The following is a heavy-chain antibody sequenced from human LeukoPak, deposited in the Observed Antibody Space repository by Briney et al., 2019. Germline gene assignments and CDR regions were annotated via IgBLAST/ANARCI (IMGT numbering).Heavy chain of an antibody. CDR2: IKQDGSEK. J-gene: IGHJ4*02. D-gene: IGHD3-3*01. CDR1: GFTFSSYW. CDR3: ARAKGFWSGYYKYYFDY. V-gene: IGHV3-7*01. Sequence: PGGSLRLSCAASGFTFSSYWMSWVRQAPVKGLEWVANIKQDGSEKYYVDSVKGRFTISRDNAKNSLYLQMDSLRAEDTAVYYCARAKGFWSGYYKYYFDYWGQGTLVTVSS.